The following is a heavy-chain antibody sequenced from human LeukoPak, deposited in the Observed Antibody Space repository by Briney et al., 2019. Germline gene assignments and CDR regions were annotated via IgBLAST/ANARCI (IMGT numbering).Heavy chain of an antibody. D-gene: IGHD6-19*01. J-gene: IGHJ4*02. CDR1: GGSFSGYY. CDR2: INHSGST. V-gene: IGHV4-34*01. CDR3: ARGVAVAGTGRSRFDY. Sequence: SETLSLTRAVYGGSFSGYYWSWIRQPPGKGLEWIGEINHSGSTNYNPSLKSRVTISVDTSKNQFSLKLSSVTAADTAVYYCARGVAVAGTGRSRFDYWGQGTLVTVSS.